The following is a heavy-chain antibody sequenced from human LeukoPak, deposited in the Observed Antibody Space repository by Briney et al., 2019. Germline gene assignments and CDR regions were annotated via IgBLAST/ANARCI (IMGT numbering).Heavy chain of an antibody. D-gene: IGHD3-3*01. Sequence: GGSLRLSCAGSGFTFSSYAMSWVRQAPGKGLEWVSAITSSGGSTYYADSVKGRFTISRDNSKNTLYLQMNSLRAEDTAVYYCAKDEGPYDFWSGYYNPAEYFQHWGQGTLVTVSS. CDR1: GFTFSSYA. V-gene: IGHV3-23*01. J-gene: IGHJ1*01. CDR2: ITSSGGST. CDR3: AKDEGPYDFWSGYYNPAEYFQH.